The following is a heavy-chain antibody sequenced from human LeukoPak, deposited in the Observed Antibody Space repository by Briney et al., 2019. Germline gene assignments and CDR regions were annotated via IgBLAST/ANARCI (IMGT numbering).Heavy chain of an antibody. V-gene: IGHV4-59*01. J-gene: IGHJ6*02. CDR1: GGSISIYY. CDR3: ARISSYSTYYYGRDV. CDR2: IYYSGST. Sequence: SETLSLTCTVSGGSISIYYWSWIRQPPGKGLECIGYIYYSGSTNYNPSLKSRVTISVDTSKNQFSLKLRSVTAADTAVYYCARISSYSTYYYGRDVWGQGATITVSS. D-gene: IGHD4-11*01.